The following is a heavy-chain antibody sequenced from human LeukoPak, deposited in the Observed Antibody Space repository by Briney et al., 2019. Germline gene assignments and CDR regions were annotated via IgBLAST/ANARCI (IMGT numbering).Heavy chain of an antibody. CDR1: GGSISSYY. J-gene: IGHJ4*02. V-gene: IGHV4-59*01. D-gene: IGHD1-14*01. CDR3: ARAHTTGYYFDY. CDR2: IYYSGST. Sequence: PSETLSLTCTVSGGSISSYYWGWIRQPPGKGLEWIGYIYYSGSTNYNPSPKRRGTISVDTSKNQFSLKLSSVTAADTAVYYCARAHTTGYYFDYWGQGTLVTVSS.